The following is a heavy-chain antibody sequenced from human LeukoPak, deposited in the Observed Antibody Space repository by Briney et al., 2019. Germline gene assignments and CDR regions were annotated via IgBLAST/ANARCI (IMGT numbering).Heavy chain of an antibody. J-gene: IGHJ4*02. CDR1: GGSFSGYY. CDR3: ARHRAIFGVVIILTVFGY. CDR2: INHSGST. Sequence: SETLSLTCAVYGGSFSGYYWSWIRQPPGKGLEWIGEINHSGSTNYNPSLKSRVTISVDTSKNQFSLKLSSVTAADTAVYYCARHRAIFGVVIILTVFGYWGQGTLVTVSS. V-gene: IGHV4-34*01. D-gene: IGHD3-3*01.